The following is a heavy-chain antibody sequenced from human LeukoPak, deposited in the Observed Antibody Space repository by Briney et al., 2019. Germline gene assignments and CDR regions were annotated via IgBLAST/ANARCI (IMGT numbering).Heavy chain of an antibody. Sequence: GGSLRLSCAASGFTFSTYWMHWVRHAPGKGLVWVARVSPEGSRTTYADSVKGRFTISRDNDRNTMYLRMDSLRVEDTAVYYCARDLDWLLFDYWGEGTLAAVSS. CDR2: VSPEGSRT. V-gene: IGHV3-74*03. D-gene: IGHD3-9*01. J-gene: IGHJ4*02. CDR1: GFTFSTYW. CDR3: ARDLDWLLFDY.